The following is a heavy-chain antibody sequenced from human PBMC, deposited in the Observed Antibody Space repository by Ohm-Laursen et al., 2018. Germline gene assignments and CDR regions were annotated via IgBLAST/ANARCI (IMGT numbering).Heavy chain of an antibody. Sequence: TLSLTCTVSGDSINSSYWSWIRQPPGKGLEWIGFISNSGNTNYNPSLKSRVTMSVDTSKNQISLKLGSVTVADTAVFYCARRGSGGRSFDYWGQGSLVTVSS. CDR1: GDSINSSY. CDR3: ARRGSGGRSFDY. J-gene: IGHJ4*02. CDR2: ISNSGNT. D-gene: IGHD2-15*01. V-gene: IGHV4-59*08.